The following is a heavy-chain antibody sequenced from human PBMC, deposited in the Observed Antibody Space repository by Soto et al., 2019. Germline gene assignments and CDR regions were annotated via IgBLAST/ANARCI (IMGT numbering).Heavy chain of an antibody. V-gene: IGHV4-34*01. J-gene: IGHJ4*02. CDR1: GGSSRGYD. D-gene: IGHD2-8*01. Sequence: QVQVQQWGAGLWKPSETLSLTCGVYGGSSRGYDWTWIRQTPGKGLEWIGEINHSGTTKYNPSLKSRVTISVDSSKTQFSLKLTSVTAAAAAVYYCAVFYAIRDYWGQGTQVTVSS. CDR3: AVFYAIRDY. CDR2: INHSGTT.